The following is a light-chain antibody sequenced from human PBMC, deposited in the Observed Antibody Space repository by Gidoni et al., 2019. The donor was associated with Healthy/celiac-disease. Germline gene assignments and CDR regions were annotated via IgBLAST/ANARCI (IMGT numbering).Light chain of an antibody. V-gene: IGLV2-14*01. J-gene: IGLJ3*02. Sequence: QSALTQPASVSGSPGQAITISCTGTSSDVGGYNYVSWYQQHPGKAPKLMIYDVSHRPSGVSNRFSGSKSGHTASLTISGLQAEDEADYYCSSYTSSSPRVFGGGTKLTVL. CDR2: DVS. CDR3: SSYTSSSPRV. CDR1: SSDVGGYNY.